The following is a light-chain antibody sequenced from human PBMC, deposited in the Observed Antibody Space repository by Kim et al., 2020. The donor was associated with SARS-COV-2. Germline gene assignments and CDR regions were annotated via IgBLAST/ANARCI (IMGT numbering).Light chain of an antibody. CDR1: TIDVGGYNY. Sequence: GQSVTYSCTGTTIDVGGYNYVSWYQQHPGKAPKLMINDVSQRPSGVPDRFSGSKSGNTASLTISGLQAEDEADYYCCSYASSYTLVFGGGTKLTVL. V-gene: IGLV2-11*03. J-gene: IGLJ2*01. CDR2: DVS. CDR3: CSYASSYTLV.